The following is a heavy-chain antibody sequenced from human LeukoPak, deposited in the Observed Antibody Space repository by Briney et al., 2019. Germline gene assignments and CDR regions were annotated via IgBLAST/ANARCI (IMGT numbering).Heavy chain of an antibody. Sequence: ASVNVSCKASGYSFIDYYIQWVRQDPGQGLEWMGWVNPHSGGTKFAQKFQGRVTMTRDTSINTAYMEVSRLRSDDTAVYYCARDIAAYYGSGSYWLVWGQGTLVTVAS. D-gene: IGHD3-10*01. CDR1: GYSFIDYY. V-gene: IGHV1-2*02. CDR3: ARDIAAYYGSGSYWLV. CDR2: VNPHSGGT. J-gene: IGHJ4*02.